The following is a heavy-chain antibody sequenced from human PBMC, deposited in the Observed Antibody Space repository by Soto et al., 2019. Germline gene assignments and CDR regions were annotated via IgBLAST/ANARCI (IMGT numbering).Heavy chain of an antibody. CDR1: GFPFSSNA. CDR3: AKGGYYSPFDI. D-gene: IGHD3-16*01. V-gene: IGHV3-23*01. Sequence: GGTLRLTCVASGFPFSSNAMSWVRQTPGKGLEWVSGISGSGGRTYYADSVKGRFTISRDNSNNTLSLQMHILRVEDTAVYFCAKGGYYSPFDIWGQGTMVTVSS. J-gene: IGHJ3*02. CDR2: ISGSGGRT.